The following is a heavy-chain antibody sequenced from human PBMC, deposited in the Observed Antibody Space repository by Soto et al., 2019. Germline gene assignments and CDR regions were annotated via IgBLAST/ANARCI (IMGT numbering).Heavy chain of an antibody. CDR2: FYHDGTT. D-gene: IGHD2-2*01. CDR3: AGSRYCSSTTCYFFDY. CDR1: GASISSDGYS. Sequence: PSETLSLTCTVSGASISSDGYSWSWIRQPPGKGREWIGYFYHDGTTYYNPSLRSRVTISVDKSKNQFSLRLISVTAADTAVYYCAGSRYCSSTTCYFFDYWGQGALVTVSS. V-gene: IGHV4-30-2*01. J-gene: IGHJ4*02.